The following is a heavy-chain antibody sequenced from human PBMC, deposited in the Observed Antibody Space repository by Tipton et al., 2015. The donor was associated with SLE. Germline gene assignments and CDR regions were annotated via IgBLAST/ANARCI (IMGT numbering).Heavy chain of an antibody. CDR1: GGSITSIHH. D-gene: IGHD1-14*01. CDR3: ARDSAGITLDY. CDR2: IFHTGST. V-gene: IGHV4-4*02. J-gene: IGHJ4*02. Sequence: TPSLTCSVSGGSITSIHHWSWVRQPPGKGLEWIGEIFHTGSTNYNPSLKGRVTMSVDKSNNQFSLTLSSVTAADTAVYYCARDSAGITLDYWGQGALVTVSS.